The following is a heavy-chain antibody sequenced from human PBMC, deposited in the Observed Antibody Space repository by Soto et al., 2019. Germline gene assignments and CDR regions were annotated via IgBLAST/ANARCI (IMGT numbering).Heavy chain of an antibody. Sequence: VQLAECGGGLVQPGKSLRLSCAASGFTFSNYWMHWVRQAPGKGLVWVSRIDSDGSRITYADFVKGRFTISRDNAKNTVYLHMNSLTAEDTAVYYCVRTSLVVAVATREDFWGQGTLVTVSS. D-gene: IGHD2-15*01. J-gene: IGHJ4*02. V-gene: IGHV3-74*01. CDR1: GFTFSNYW. CDR2: IDSDGSRI. CDR3: VRTSLVVAVATREDF.